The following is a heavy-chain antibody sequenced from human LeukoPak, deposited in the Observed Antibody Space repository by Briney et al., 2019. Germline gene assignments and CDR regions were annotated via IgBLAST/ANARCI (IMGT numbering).Heavy chain of an antibody. V-gene: IGHV3-48*04. J-gene: IGHJ4*03. CDR3: AEPRNSMIGGL. Sequence: PGGSLRLSCAASGFTFSSYWMSWVRQAPGKGLEWVSYISSSGSTIYYADSVKGRFTISRDNAENSLYLQMNSLRAEDTAVYYCAEPRNSMIGGLWGQGTPVTISS. CDR2: ISSSGSTI. D-gene: IGHD3-10*02. CDR1: GFTFSSYW.